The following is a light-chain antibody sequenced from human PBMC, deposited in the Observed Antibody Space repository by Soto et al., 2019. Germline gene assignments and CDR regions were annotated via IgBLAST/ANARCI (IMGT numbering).Light chain of an antibody. V-gene: IGLV2-8*01. CDR3: MSYVGSNIFV. CDR2: EVT. Sequence: QSVLTQPASASGSPGQSVTISCTGTSGDVGGYYYVSWYQHHPGKVPKLIIYEVTKRPSGVPDRFSGSKSGNTASLNVSGLQAEDEADYYCMSYVGSNIFVFGTGTKVTVL. J-gene: IGLJ1*01. CDR1: SGDVGGYYY.